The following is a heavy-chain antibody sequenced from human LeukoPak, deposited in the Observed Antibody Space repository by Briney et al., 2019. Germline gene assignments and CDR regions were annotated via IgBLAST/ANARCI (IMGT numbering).Heavy chain of an antibody. J-gene: IGHJ4*02. CDR2: IYYSGST. D-gene: IGHD3-16*02. Sequence: PSETLSLTCTVSGGSISSSSYYWGWIRQPPGKGLEWIGSIYYSGSTYYNPSLKSRVTISVDTSKNQFSLKLSSATAADTAVYYCAGFRVWGSYRPPADYWGQGTLVTVSS. CDR1: GGSISSSSYY. CDR3: AGFRVWGSYRPPADY. V-gene: IGHV4-39*07.